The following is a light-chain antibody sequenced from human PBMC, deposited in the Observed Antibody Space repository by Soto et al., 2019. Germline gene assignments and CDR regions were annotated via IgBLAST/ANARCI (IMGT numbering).Light chain of an antibody. V-gene: IGKV1-39*01. CDR1: QSVITY. CDR2: AAS. Sequence: DIQMTQSPSSLSASVGDRVTITCRASQSVITYLNWYQQKPGRAPKLLLYAASNLSSGVPSRFSGSGSGTEFPLTIDTLQPDDFATYYCQQSRNTPHTFGQGTTVEIK. CDR3: QQSRNTPHT. J-gene: IGKJ2*01.